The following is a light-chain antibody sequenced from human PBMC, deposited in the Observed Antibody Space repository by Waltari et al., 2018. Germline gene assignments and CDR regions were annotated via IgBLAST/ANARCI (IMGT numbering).Light chain of an antibody. J-gene: IGKJ2*01. CDR1: QSVSSS. CDR2: DAS. V-gene: IGKV3-11*01. CDR3: QQRSNWPRT. Sequence: EIVLTQSPATLSLSPGERATLSCRASQSVSSSLAWYQQNPGQAPRLPIYDASNRATGIPARFSGSGSGTDFTLTISSLEPEDFAVYYCQQRSNWPRTFGQGTKLEIK.